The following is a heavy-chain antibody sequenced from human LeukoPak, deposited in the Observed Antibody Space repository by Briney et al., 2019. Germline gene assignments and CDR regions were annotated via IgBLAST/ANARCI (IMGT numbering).Heavy chain of an antibody. CDR3: VRHVSTNTGYFDS. J-gene: IGHJ4*02. CDR2: VHYDGTS. CDR1: GGSINSHSDY. V-gene: IGHV4-39*01. D-gene: IGHD5-24*01. Sequence: SETLSLTCTVSGGSINSHSDYWGWIRQPPGKGLERIGSVHYDGTSYSNPSLKSRVGVFVDTSRDQFSLDLDFVPAADTALYYCVRHVSTNTGYFDSCGQGTLVSVSS.